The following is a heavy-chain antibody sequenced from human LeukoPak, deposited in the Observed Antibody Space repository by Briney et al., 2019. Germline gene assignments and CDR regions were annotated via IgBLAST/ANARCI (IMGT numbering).Heavy chain of an antibody. J-gene: IGHJ5*02. V-gene: IGHV4-39*07. CDR3: ARSHWGPYGSRIANWFDP. CDR1: GDSISSSNHY. CDR2: IYYSGST. Sequence: PSETLSLTCTVSGDSISSSNHYWGWIRQPPGKGLEWIGSIYYSGSTYYNPSLKSRVPISVETSKNQFSLKLSSVTAADTAVYYCARSHWGPYGSRIANWFDPWGQGTLVTVSS. D-gene: IGHD6-13*01.